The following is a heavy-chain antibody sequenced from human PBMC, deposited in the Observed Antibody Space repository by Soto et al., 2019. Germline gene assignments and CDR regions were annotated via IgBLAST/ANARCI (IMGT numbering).Heavy chain of an antibody. V-gene: IGHV1-2*02. CDR3: AKGWEVIMGAHY. CDR2: INPRSGDT. Sequence: DSVKVSCKASGYTFTGYFIYWVLQAPGQGLEWMGWINPRSGDTNYAQNFQGRVTMTRDTSITTAYMELSTLRSDDTAVYYCAKGWEVIMGAHYWGQGTLVTVSS. J-gene: IGHJ4*02. D-gene: IGHD1-26*01. CDR1: GYTFTGYF.